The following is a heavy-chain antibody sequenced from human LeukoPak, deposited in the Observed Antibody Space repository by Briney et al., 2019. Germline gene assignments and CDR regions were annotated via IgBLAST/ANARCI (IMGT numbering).Heavy chain of an antibody. CDR3: ARDTGYKVAFDI. Sequence: GGSLRLSCAASGFTFSTYWMSWVRQAPGKGLEWVANIKEDGSDKYYVDSVKGRFTISRDNAKNSLYLQMNSLRAEDTALYYCARDTGYKVAFDIWGQGTMVTVS. D-gene: IGHD5-12*01. CDR2: IKEDGSDK. V-gene: IGHV3-7*01. J-gene: IGHJ3*02. CDR1: GFTFSTYW.